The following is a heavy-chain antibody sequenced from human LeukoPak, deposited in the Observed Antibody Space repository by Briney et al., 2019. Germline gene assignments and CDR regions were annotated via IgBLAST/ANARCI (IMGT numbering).Heavy chain of an antibody. CDR1: GFTFSSYW. J-gene: IGHJ4*02. CDR2: ISGSGGST. Sequence: GGSLRLSCAASGFTFSSYWMSWVRQAPGKGLEWVSAISGSGGSTYYADSVKGRFTISRDNSKNTLYLQMNSLRAEDTAVYYCARVVILWFGEQGRYFDYWGQGTLVTVSS. CDR3: ARVVILWFGEQGRYFDY. V-gene: IGHV3-23*01. D-gene: IGHD3-10*01.